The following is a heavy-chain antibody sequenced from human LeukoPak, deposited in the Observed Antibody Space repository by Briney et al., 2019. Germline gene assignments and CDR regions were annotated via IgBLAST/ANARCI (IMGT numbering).Heavy chain of an antibody. D-gene: IGHD6-13*01. CDR3: ARQVAATAPVGY. CDR1: GGSIGSYH. J-gene: IGHJ4*02. Sequence: APETLSLTCTVSGGSIGSYHWSWIRQPPGKGLEWIGHIYYNGSTNYNPSLKSRVTISVDTSKNQFSLKLTSVTAADTAVYYCARQVAATAPVGYWGQGTLVTVSS. CDR2: IYYNGST. V-gene: IGHV4-59*08.